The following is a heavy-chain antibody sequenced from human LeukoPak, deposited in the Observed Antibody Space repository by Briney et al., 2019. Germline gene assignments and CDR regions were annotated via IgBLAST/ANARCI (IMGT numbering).Heavy chain of an antibody. J-gene: IGHJ4*02. D-gene: IGHD3-3*01. CDR1: GGTFSSYA. CDR3: ARDDFWSGYYTAS. Sequence: GASVKVSCKASGGTFSSYAISWVRQAPGQGLEWMGRIIPILGIANYAQKFQGRVTIIADKSTSTAYMELSSLRSEDTAVYYCARDDFWSGYYTASWGQGTLVTVSS. V-gene: IGHV1-69*04. CDR2: IIPILGIA.